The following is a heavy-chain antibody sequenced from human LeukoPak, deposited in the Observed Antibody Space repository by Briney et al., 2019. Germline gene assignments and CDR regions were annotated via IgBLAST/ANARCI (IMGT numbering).Heavy chain of an antibody. D-gene: IGHD3-9*01. V-gene: IGHV1-8*01. CDR1: GYTFTSYD. CDR2: MNPNSGNT. J-gene: IGHJ4*02. CDR3: ARGGYDILTGYFNNDPVNY. Sequence: ASVKVSCKASGYTFTSYDINWVRQATGQGLEWMGWMNPNSGNTGYAQKFQGRVTMTRNTSISTAYMELSSLRSEDTAVYYCARGGYDILTGYFNNDPVNYWGQGTLVTVPS.